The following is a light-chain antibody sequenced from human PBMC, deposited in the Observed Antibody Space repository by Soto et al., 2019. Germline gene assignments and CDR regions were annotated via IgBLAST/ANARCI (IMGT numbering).Light chain of an antibody. J-gene: IGKJ1*01. V-gene: IGKV3-20*01. CDR1: QSVNSY. CDR2: DAS. CDR3: QQYGDSPVT. Sequence: EIVMTQSPGTLSLSPGERATLSCRASQSVNSYLAWYQQKPGPAPRLLISDASDRATGIPDRFSGSGSGTDFTLTISRLVPEDFAVYYCQQYGDSPVTFGQGTKVDIK.